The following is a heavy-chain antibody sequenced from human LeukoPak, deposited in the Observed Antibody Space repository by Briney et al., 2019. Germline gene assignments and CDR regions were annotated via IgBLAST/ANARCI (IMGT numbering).Heavy chain of an antibody. CDR2: TRNKANSYTT. Sequence: PGGSLRLSCAASGFTFGDHYMDWVRQAPGKGLEWVGRTRNKANSYTTEYAASVKGRFTISRDDSKNSLYLQMNSLKTEDTAVYYCARVGWLRFIDYWGQGTLVTVSS. D-gene: IGHD5-12*01. J-gene: IGHJ4*02. CDR1: GFTFGDHY. V-gene: IGHV3-72*01. CDR3: ARVGWLRFIDY.